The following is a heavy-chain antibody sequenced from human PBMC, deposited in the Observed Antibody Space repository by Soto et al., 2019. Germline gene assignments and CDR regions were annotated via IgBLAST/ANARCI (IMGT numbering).Heavy chain of an antibody. V-gene: IGHV4-30-2*05. CDR3: ARAGNYANWFDP. CDR1: GGSISSGGYS. CDR2: IYYSGST. D-gene: IGHD1-7*01. J-gene: IGHJ5*02. Sequence: SETLSLTCAVSGGSISSGGYSWSWIRQPPGKGLEWIGYIYYSGSTYYNPSLKSRVTISVDTSKNQFSLKLSSVTAADTAVYYCARAGNYANWFDPWGQGTLVTVSS.